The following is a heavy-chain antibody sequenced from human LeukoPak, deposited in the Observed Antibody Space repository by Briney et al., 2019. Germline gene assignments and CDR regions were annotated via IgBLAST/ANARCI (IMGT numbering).Heavy chain of an antibody. CDR1: GFTFSSYS. J-gene: IGHJ4*02. CDR2: ISSGSSAI. CDR3: ARDPHDCSSTSCYNY. V-gene: IGHV3-48*01. Sequence: GGSLRLSCAASGFTFSSYSMNWVRQAPGKGLEWISYISSGSSAIYYADSVKGRFTISRDNAKNSLYLQTNSLRAEDTAVYYCARDPHDCSSTSCYNYWGQGTLVTVSS. D-gene: IGHD2-2*02.